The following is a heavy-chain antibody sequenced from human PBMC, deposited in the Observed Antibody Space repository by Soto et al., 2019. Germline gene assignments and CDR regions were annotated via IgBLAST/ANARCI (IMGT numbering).Heavy chain of an antibody. V-gene: IGHV6-1*01. CDR2: TYYRSKWNN. Sequence: SQTLSLTCAISGDSVSSNSAAWNWIRQSPSRGLEWLGRTYYRSKWNNDYAVSVKSRITINPDTSKNQFSLQLNSVTPEDTAVYYCARDGVASRYDYWYFDLWGRGTLVTVSS. J-gene: IGHJ2*01. D-gene: IGHD5-12*01. CDR1: GDSVSSNSAA. CDR3: ARDGVASRYDYWYFDL.